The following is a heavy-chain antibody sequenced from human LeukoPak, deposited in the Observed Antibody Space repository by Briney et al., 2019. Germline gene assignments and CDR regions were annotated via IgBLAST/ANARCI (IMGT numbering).Heavy chain of an antibody. Sequence: GASVKVSCKASGYTFTGYYMHWVRQAPGQGLEWMGWINPNSGGTNYAQKFQGRVTMTRDTSISTAYMELSRLRSDDTAVYYCARVSHNGMVYALGSFNYWGQGTLVTVSS. D-gene: IGHD2-8*01. J-gene: IGHJ4*02. CDR1: GYTFTGYY. V-gene: IGHV1-2*02. CDR2: INPNSGGT. CDR3: ARVSHNGMVYALGSFNY.